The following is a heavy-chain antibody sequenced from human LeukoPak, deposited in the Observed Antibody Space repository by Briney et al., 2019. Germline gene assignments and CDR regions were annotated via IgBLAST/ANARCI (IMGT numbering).Heavy chain of an antibody. Sequence: SETLSLTCAVSGYSISSGYYWGWIRQPPGKGLEWIGSLYDSGSTYYNQSLKSRVTISVDTSKNQFSLKLSSVTAADTAVYYCARQQLYCSSTSCYNGWGQGTLVTVSS. CDR1: GYSISSGYY. V-gene: IGHV4-38-2*01. D-gene: IGHD2-2*02. CDR3: ARQQLYCSSTSCYNG. CDR2: LYDSGST. J-gene: IGHJ4*02.